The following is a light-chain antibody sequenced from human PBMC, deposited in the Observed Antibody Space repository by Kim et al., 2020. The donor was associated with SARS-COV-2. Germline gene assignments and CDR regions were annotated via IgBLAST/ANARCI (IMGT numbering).Light chain of an antibody. CDR1: TSNVGVAI. CDR3: AAWDDSMNAWL. Sequence: QSVLSQPPSVSGTPGHRVTISCSGSTSNVGVAIVSWFQQVPGAAPRLLIYRSDQRPSGVPDRFTGSRSGTSASLAISGLQSEDEADYHCAAWDDSMNAWLFGGGTQRTVL. J-gene: IGLJ3*02. CDR2: RSD. V-gene: IGLV1-44*01.